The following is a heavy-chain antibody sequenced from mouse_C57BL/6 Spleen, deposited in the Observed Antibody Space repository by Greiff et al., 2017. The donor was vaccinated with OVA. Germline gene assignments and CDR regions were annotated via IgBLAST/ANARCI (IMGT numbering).Heavy chain of an antibody. Sequence: EVQLQQSGPELVKPGASVKISCKASGYTFTDYYMNWVKQSHGKSLEWIGDINPNNGGTSYNQKFKGKATLTVDKSSSTAYMELRSLTSEDSAVYYCAREGYDGYRYAMDYWGQGTSVTVSS. CDR3: AREGYDGYRYAMDY. CDR2: INPNNGGT. CDR1: GYTFTDYY. D-gene: IGHD2-3*01. V-gene: IGHV1-26*01. J-gene: IGHJ4*01.